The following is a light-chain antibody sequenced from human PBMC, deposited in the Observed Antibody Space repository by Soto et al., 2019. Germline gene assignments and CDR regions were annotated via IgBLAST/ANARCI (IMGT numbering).Light chain of an antibody. CDR2: RNN. J-gene: IGLJ1*01. CDR1: SSNIGSNY. Sequence: QSVLPQPPSASGTPGQRVTISCSGSSSNIGSNYVYWYQQLPGTAPKLLIYRNNQRPSGVPDRFSGSKSGTSASLAISGLRSEDEAHYYCAAWDDSLSGYVFGTGTKVTVL. V-gene: IGLV1-47*01. CDR3: AAWDDSLSGYV.